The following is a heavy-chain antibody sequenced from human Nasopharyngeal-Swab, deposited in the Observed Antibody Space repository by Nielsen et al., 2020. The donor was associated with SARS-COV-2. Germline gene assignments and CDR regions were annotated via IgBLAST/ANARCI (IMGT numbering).Heavy chain of an antibody. D-gene: IGHD3-10*01. J-gene: IGHJ4*02. Sequence: WIRQPPGQGLEWIAYIHYSGITDYSPSLRSRVTISVDTSKNQFSLKLSSVTAADTAVYYCARDWFTEMRGGYFDYWGQGTLVTVSS. V-gene: IGHV4-59*12. CDR2: IHYSGIT. CDR3: ARDWFTEMRGGYFDY.